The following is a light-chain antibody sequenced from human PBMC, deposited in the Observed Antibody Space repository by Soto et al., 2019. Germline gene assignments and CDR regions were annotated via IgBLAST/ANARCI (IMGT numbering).Light chain of an antibody. CDR1: QTISSN. Sequence: IVMTQSPATLSVSPGERATLSCRASQTISSNLAWHQQKPGQAPRLLIYGASARATSVPARFSGSGSGKQFTRTISSLQYEDFAVYYCQQYDLWPYTFGQETKLEIK. J-gene: IGKJ2*01. V-gene: IGKV3-15*01. CDR2: GAS. CDR3: QQYDLWPYT.